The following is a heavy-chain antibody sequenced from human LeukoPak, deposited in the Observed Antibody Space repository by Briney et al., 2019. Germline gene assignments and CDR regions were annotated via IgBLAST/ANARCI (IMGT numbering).Heavy chain of an antibody. CDR3: ARGGITIFAFDI. J-gene: IGHJ3*02. CDR1: GGSISSGDYY. CDR2: IYYSGST. Sequence: PSQTLSLTCTVSGGSISSGDYYWSWIRQPPGKGLEWIGYIYYSGSTYYNPSLKSRVTISVDTSKNQFSLKLSSVTAADTAVYYCARGGITIFAFDIWGQGTMVTVS. D-gene: IGHD3-9*01. V-gene: IGHV4-30-4*01.